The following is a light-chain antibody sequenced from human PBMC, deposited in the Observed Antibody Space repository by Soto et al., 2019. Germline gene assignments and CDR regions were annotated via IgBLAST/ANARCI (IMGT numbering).Light chain of an antibody. CDR2: GNS. Sequence: QPVLTQPPSVSGAPGQRVTISCTGSSSNIGAGYDVHWYQQLPGTAPKLLIYGNSNRPSGVPDRFSGSKSGTSASLAITGLQAEDEADYCCQSYDSSLSVVVFGGGTKLPVL. V-gene: IGLV1-40*01. J-gene: IGLJ2*01. CDR1: SSNIGAGYD. CDR3: QSYDSSLSVVV.